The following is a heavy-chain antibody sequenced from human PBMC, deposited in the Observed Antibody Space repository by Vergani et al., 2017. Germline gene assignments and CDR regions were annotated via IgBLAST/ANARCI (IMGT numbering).Heavy chain of an antibody. J-gene: IGHJ4*02. V-gene: IGHV3-49*03. CDR1: GFTFGYYA. Sequence: EVQLVESGGDLVQPGRSLRLSCTASGFTFGYYAMDWFRQAPGQGLEWVGGIRSKAYGQATIYAASVKGRFTISRDDSKSIAYLQMNNLQTEDTAMYYCARAADQRLHNRHIVARFVFDSWGQGILVTVSS. CDR3: ARAADQRLHNRHIVARFVFDS. D-gene: IGHD5-12*01. CDR2: IRSKAYGQAT.